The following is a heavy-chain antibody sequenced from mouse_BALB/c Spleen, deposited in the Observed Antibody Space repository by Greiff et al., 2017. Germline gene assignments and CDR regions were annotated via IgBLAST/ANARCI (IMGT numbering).Heavy chain of an antibody. CDR2: ISSGSSTI. J-gene: IGHJ4*01. Sequence: EVKLVESGGGLVQPGGSRKLSCAASGFTFSSFGMHWVRQAPEKGLEWVAYISSGSSTIYYADTVKGRFTISRDNPKNTLFLQMTSLRSEDTAMYYCARGGYDYDYAMDYWGQGTSVTVSS. V-gene: IGHV5-17*02. D-gene: IGHD2-4*01. CDR3: ARGGYDYDYAMDY. CDR1: GFTFSSFG.